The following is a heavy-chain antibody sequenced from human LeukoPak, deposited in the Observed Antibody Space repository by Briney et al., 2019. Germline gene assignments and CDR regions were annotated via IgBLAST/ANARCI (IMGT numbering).Heavy chain of an antibody. V-gene: IGHV4-59*08. Sequence: SETLSLTCSVSGGSISSFYWTWIRQPPGKGLEWIGSIYYSGSADYNPSLKSRVTISVDTSKSQFSLRLSSVTAAGTAVYFCARGVGATTQFDYWGQGTLVTVSS. CDR3: ARGVGATTQFDY. CDR2: IYYSGSA. D-gene: IGHD1-26*01. J-gene: IGHJ4*02. CDR1: GGSISSFY.